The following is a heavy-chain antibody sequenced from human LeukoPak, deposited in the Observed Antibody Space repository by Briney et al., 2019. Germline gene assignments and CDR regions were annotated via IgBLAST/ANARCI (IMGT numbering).Heavy chain of an antibody. CDR2: IGPSGST. D-gene: IGHD1/OR15-1a*01. CDR3: AREYPNTLYFDQ. J-gene: IGHJ4*02. CDR1: GHTFSNYY. V-gene: IGHV1-46*01. Sequence: ASVKVSCTASGHTFSNYYMHWVRQAPGQGLEWMGIIGPSGSTTYLRKFQGRVTMTRDTSTSSVYMELSSLRSDDTAVYYCAREYPNTLYFDQWGQGTLVSVSS.